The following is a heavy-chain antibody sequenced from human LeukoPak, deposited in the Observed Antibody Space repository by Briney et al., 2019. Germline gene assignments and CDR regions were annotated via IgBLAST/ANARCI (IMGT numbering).Heavy chain of an antibody. CDR1: GYTLTELS. Sequence: GASVKVSCKVSGYTLTELSMHWVRHAPGKGLEWVGGFDPEDGETIYAQKFQGRVTMTEDTSTDTAYMELSSLRSEDTAVYYCAGRGRDYYYGMDVWGKGTTVTVSS. CDR3: AGRGRDYYYGMDV. J-gene: IGHJ6*04. V-gene: IGHV1-24*01. CDR2: FDPEDGET.